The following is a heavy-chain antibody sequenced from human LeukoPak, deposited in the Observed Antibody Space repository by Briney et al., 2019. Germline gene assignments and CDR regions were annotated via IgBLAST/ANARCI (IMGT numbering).Heavy chain of an antibody. D-gene: IGHD4-17*01. Sequence: SETLSRNCAVYGGSFSGYYWSWIRQPPGKGLEWIGEINHSGSTNYNPSLRSRVTISVDTSKNQFSLKLSSVTAADTAVYYCASRSRYYGDYGAYFDYWGQGTLVTVSS. CDR3: ASRSRYYGDYGAYFDY. J-gene: IGHJ4*02. CDR1: GGSFSGYY. V-gene: IGHV4-34*01. CDR2: INHSGST.